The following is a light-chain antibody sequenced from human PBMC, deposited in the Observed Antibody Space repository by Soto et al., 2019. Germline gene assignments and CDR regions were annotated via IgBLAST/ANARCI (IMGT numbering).Light chain of an antibody. V-gene: IGLV2-8*01. CDR2: EVS. Sequence: QSVLTQPPSASGSPGQSVTISCTGTSSDVGGYNYVSWYQQHPGKTPKLMIYEVSKRPSGVPDRFSGSKSGNTASLIVSGLQAEDEDDYYCSSYAGSNNLDFGGGTKLTVL. CDR3: SSYAGSNNLD. CDR1: SSDVGGYNY. J-gene: IGLJ2*01.